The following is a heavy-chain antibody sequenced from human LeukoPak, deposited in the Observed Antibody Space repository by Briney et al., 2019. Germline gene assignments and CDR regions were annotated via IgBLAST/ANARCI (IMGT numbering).Heavy chain of an antibody. J-gene: IGHJ6*02. CDR3: ARDPGRVYYYYGMDV. CDR1: GFTFSSYW. V-gene: IGHV3-7*01. Sequence: GGSLRLSCAASGFTFSSYWMSWVRQAPGKGLEWVANIKQDGSEKYYVDSVKGRFTISRDNAKNSLYLQMNSLRAEDTAVYYCARDPGRVYYYYGMDVWGQGTTVTVSS. CDR2: IKQDGSEK.